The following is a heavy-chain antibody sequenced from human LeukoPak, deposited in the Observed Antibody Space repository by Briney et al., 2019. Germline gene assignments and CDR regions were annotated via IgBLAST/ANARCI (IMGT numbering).Heavy chain of an antibody. CDR2: ISYTGST. CDR3: ARTIKSGNYYWFDP. CDR1: GGSISNYY. V-gene: IGHV4-59*01. J-gene: IGHJ5*02. D-gene: IGHD1-26*01. Sequence: SETLSLTCTVSGGSISNYYCSWVRQPPGEGLEWIGFISYTGSTNYNPSLKSRFTVSVDTHKNQFSLKVTSVTAAETAVYYCARTIKSGNYYWFDPWGQGALVTVSS.